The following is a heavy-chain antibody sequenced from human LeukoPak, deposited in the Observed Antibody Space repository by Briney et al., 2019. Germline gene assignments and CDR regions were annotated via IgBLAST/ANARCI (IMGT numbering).Heavy chain of an antibody. V-gene: IGHV4-61*05. CDR2: IYYSGST. D-gene: IGHD2-21*02. Sequence: SETLSLTCTVSGGSISSSIYYWGWIRQPPGKGLEWIGYIYYSGSTNYNPSLKSRVTISVDTSKNQFSLKLSSVTAADTAVYYCARGKVVTAIGWWFDPWGQGTLVTVSS. CDR3: ARGKVVTAIGWWFDP. J-gene: IGHJ5*02. CDR1: GGSISSSIYY.